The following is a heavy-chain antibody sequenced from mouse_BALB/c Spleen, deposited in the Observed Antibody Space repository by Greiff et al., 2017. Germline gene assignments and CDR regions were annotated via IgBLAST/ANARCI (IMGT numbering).Heavy chain of an antibody. CDR1: GYTFTSYW. CDR2: IDPSDSYT. D-gene: IGHD2-1*01. CDR3: TRWAYGNFPYAMDY. V-gene: IGHV1S127*01. Sequence: VQLQQPGAELVKPGASVKMSCKASGYTFTSYWMHWVKQRPGQGLEWIGVIDPSDSYTSYNQKFKGKATLTVDTSSSTAYMQLSSLTSEDSAVYYCTRWAYGNFPYAMDYWGQGTSVTVAS. J-gene: IGHJ4*01.